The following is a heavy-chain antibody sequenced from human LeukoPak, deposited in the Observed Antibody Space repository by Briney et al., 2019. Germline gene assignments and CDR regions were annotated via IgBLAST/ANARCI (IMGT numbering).Heavy chain of an antibody. D-gene: IGHD3-10*01. CDR2: IYYSGST. CDR3: ARDRRRGGKPSDY. V-gene: IGHV4-39*07. CDR1: GGSISSSSYY. Sequence: SETLSLTCTVAGGSISSSSYYWGWLRQPPGKGLEWIGSIYYSGSTYYNPSLKSRVTISVDTSKNQFSLKLSSVTAADTAVYYCARDRRRGGKPSDYWGQGTLVTVSS. J-gene: IGHJ4*02.